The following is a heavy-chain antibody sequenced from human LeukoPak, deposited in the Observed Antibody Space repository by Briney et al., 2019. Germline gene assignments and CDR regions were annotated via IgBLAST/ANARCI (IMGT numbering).Heavy chain of an antibody. D-gene: IGHD2-8*01. V-gene: IGHV4-59*08. CDR2: VHYSENT. Sequence: SETLSLTCTVSGTSITSYYWNWIRQAPGQGPAWIGFVHYSENTKYNPPRKSRVTISVDTYKNQFSLRLSSVTAADTAVYFCAKWASDNRAFDLWGQGTLVTVSS. J-gene: IGHJ4*02. CDR3: AKWASDNRAFDL. CDR1: GTSITSYY.